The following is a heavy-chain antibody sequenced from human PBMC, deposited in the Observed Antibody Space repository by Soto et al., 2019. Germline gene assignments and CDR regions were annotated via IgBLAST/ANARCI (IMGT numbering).Heavy chain of an antibody. J-gene: IGHJ3*02. V-gene: IGHV3-66*01. CDR3: ARDPGKNFI. CDR1: GFSVSNNF. CDR2: IYSGGNT. Sequence: EVQLVESGGGLVQPGGSLRLSCAVSGFSVSNNFLSWVRQAPGKGLEWVSLIYSGGNTYYADSVKGRFTISRDNSKNTVYLQMNSPRAEDTAVYYCARDPGKNFIWGQGTMVTVSS.